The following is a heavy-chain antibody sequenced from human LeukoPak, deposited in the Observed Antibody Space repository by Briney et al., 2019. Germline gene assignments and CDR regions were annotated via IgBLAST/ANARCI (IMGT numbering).Heavy chain of an antibody. J-gene: IGHJ6*02. CDR2: INHSGST. D-gene: IGHD3-10*01. CDR1: GGXFSGYY. Sequence: SETLSLTCAVYGGXFSGYYWSWIRQPPGKGLEWIGEINHSGSTNYNPSLKSRVTISVDTSKNQFSLKLSSVTAADTAVYYCARGPRPVYYYGSGSYLPYYGMDVWGQGTTVTVSS. V-gene: IGHV4-34*01. CDR3: ARGPRPVYYYGSGSYLPYYGMDV.